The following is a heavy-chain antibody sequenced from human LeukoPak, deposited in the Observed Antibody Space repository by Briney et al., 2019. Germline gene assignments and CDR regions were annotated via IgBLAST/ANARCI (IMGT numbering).Heavy chain of an antibody. CDR3: AKTYYYDPFDY. D-gene: IGHD3-22*01. J-gene: IGHJ4*02. CDR2: IYYSGST. Sequence: SETLSLTCTVSGGSISSGGYYWCWIRQHPGKGLEWIGYIYYSGSTYYNPSLKSRVTISVDTSKNQFSLKLSSVTAADTAVYYCAKTYYYDPFDYWGQGTLVTVSS. V-gene: IGHV4-31*03. CDR1: GGSISSGGYY.